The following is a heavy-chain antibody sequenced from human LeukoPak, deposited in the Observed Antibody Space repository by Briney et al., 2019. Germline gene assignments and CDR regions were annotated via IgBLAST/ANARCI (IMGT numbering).Heavy chain of an antibody. CDR2: IFYTGST. J-gene: IGHJ4*02. V-gene: IGHV4-59*01. D-gene: IGHD2-8*01. Sequence: SETLSLTCTVSGGSISSYYWSWIRQPPGKGLEWIGYIFYTGSTNYNPSLKSRVTISVDTPKNQFSLKLSSVTAADTAVYYCARDRACSNGVCSYFDYWGQGTVVTVSS. CDR1: GGSISSYY. CDR3: ARDRACSNGVCSYFDY.